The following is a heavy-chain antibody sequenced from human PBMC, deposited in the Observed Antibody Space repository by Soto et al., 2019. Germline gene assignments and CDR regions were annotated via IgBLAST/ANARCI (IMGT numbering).Heavy chain of an antibody. V-gene: IGHV4-30-2*01. CDR1: GGSISSGCYS. CDR3: ARGQAAAPRGFDP. J-gene: IGHJ5*02. CDR2: IYHIGST. D-gene: IGHD6-13*01. Sequence: SETLSLTCAVSGGSISSGCYSWSWIRQPPGKGLEWIGYIYHIGSTYYKTSLKSRVTISVERSKNQFSLKLSSVTAADTAVYYCARGQAAAPRGFDPLGQGTLVTLSS.